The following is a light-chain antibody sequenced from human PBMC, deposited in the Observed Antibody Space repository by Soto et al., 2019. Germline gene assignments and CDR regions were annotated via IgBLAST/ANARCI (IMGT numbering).Light chain of an antibody. CDR1: QSVSSY. CDR3: QQRCNWLWT. Sequence: EIVLTQSPATLSLSPGERATLSCRASQSVSSYLAWYQQKPGQAPRLLIYDASNRAAGIPARFSGSGSGTDFTLAISGLEPEDFAVYYCQQRCNWLWTFGHGTKVEIK. V-gene: IGKV3-11*01. CDR2: DAS. J-gene: IGKJ1*01.